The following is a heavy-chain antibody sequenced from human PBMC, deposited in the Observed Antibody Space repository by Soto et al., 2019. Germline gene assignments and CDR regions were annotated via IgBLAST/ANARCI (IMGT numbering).Heavy chain of an antibody. CDR2: IYHSGST. D-gene: IGHD6-13*01. V-gene: IGHV4-30-2*01. J-gene: IGHJ4*02. CDR3: ASNHPGYSSSWSSFDY. CDR1: GGSISSGGYS. Sequence: TLSLTCAVSGGSISSGGYSWSWIRQPPGKGLEWIGYIYHSGSTYYNPSLKSRVTISVDRSKNQFSLKLSSVTAADTAVYYCASNHPGYSSSWSSFDYWGQGTLVTVS.